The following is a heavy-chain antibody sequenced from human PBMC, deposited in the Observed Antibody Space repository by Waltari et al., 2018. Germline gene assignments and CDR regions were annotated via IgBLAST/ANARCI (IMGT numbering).Heavy chain of an antibody. D-gene: IGHD3-10*01. Sequence: VQLVESGGGLVKPGGSLRLSCAASGFTFSSYSMNWVRQAPGKGLEWIGYIYYSGSTNYNPSLKSRVTISVDTSKNQFSLKLSSVTAADTAVYYCARVYYGSGSYSFDYWGQGTLVTVSS. CDR1: GFTFSSYS. CDR3: ARVYYGSGSYSFDY. V-gene: IGHV4-59*01. J-gene: IGHJ4*02. CDR2: IYYSGST.